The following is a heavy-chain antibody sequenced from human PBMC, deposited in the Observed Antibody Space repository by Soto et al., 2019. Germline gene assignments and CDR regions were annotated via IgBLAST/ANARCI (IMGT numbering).Heavy chain of an antibody. V-gene: IGHV1-18*01. CDR3: ASDLVYWCCDCFEDTCDI. Sequence: QAQLVQSGGEVKKPGASVKVSCKASGYTFTSYGVSWVRQAPGQGLEWMGWVSAYNGDTNYARNLKGRVTMSTDTSTTTAYMELRSMRSADTAVYYCASDLVYWCCDCFEDTCDIWGQGTMVTVSS. J-gene: IGHJ3*02. D-gene: IGHD2-8*02. CDR1: GYTFTSYG. CDR2: VSAYNGDT.